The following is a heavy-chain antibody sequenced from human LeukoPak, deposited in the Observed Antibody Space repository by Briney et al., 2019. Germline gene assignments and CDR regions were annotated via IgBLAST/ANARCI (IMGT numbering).Heavy chain of an antibody. J-gene: IGHJ4*02. CDR1: GFTFSSSA. CDR3: AKQLAYCSDGSCYFPY. Sequence: GGSLRLSCAASGFTFSSSAMSWVRQAPGKGLEWVSAISNNGGYTYYADSVQGRFTISRDNSKSTLCLQMNSLRAEDTAVYYCAKQLAYCSDGSCYFPYWGQGTLVTVSS. V-gene: IGHV3-23*01. D-gene: IGHD2-15*01. CDR2: ISNNGGYT.